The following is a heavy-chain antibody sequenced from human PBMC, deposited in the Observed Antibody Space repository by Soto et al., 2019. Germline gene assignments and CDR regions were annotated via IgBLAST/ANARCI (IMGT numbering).Heavy chain of an antibody. CDR2: MNPNSGNT. V-gene: IGHV1-8*01. J-gene: IGHJ6*03. CDR3: ARGLGTIVVVPAAISAYYYYMDV. D-gene: IGHD2-2*01. Sequence: ASVKVSCKASGYTFTSYDINWVRQATGQGLEWMGWMNPNSGNTGYAQKFQGRVTMTRNTSISTAYMELSSLRSEDTAVYYCARGLGTIVVVPAAISAYYYYMDVWGKGTTVTVSS. CDR1: GYTFTSYD.